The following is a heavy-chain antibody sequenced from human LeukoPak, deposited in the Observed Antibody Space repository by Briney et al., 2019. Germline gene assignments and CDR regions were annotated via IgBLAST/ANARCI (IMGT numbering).Heavy chain of an antibody. J-gene: IGHJ4*02. V-gene: IGHV4-4*07. D-gene: IGHD1-26*01. CDR2: IYTSGST. CDR1: GGSISSYY. CDR3: TTDPWELPKDY. Sequence: SETLSLTCTVSGGSISSYYWSWIRQPAGKGLEWIGRIYTSGSTNYNPSLKSRVTMSVDTSKNQFSLKLSSVTAADTAVYYCTTDPWELPKDYWGQGSLVTVSS.